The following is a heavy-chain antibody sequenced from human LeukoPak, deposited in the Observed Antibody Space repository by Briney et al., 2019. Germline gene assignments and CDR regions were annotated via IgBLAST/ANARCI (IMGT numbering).Heavy chain of an antibody. CDR2: INPNRGGT. D-gene: IGHD3-10*01. CDR1: AYTFTVYY. CDR3: ARLPMIRGVTPFDY. J-gene: IGHJ4*02. Sequence: ASVTVTFTSSAYTFTVYYMHWVRQAPGPGIEWMGWINPNRGGTNYAQKFQGRVTMTRDTSISTAYMELSRLRSDDTAVYYCARLPMIRGVTPFDYWGQGTLVSVS. V-gene: IGHV1-2*02.